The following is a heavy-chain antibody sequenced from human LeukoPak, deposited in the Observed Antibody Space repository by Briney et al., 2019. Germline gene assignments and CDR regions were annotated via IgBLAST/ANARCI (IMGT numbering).Heavy chain of an antibody. Sequence: KPSETLSRTCTVSGGSISSYYWSWIRQPPGKGLEWIGYIYYSGSTNYNPSLKSRVTISVDTSKNQFSLKLSSVTAADTAVYYCARSVLGLGYCSGGSCYRAWFDYWGQGTLVTVSS. CDR1: GGSISSYY. D-gene: IGHD2-15*01. J-gene: IGHJ4*02. CDR2: IYYSGST. CDR3: ARSVLGLGYCSGGSCYRAWFDY. V-gene: IGHV4-59*01.